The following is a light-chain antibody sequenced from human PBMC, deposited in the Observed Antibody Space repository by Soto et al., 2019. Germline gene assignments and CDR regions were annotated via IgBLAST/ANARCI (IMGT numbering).Light chain of an antibody. CDR2: EVS. CDR3: SSYTSSSPRV. CDR1: SSDVGSYNY. Sequence: QSALTQPASVSGSPGQSMTISCTGTSSDVGSYNYVSWYQQHPGNAPQLMIYEVSNRPSGVSNRFSGSKSGNTASLTISGLQAEDEGVYYCSSYTSSSPRVFGTGTKVTVL. J-gene: IGLJ1*01. V-gene: IGLV2-14*01.